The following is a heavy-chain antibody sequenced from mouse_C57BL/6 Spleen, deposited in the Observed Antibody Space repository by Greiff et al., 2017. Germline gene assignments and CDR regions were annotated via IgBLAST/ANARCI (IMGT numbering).Heavy chain of an antibody. CDR3: ARYLDSSGPYAMDY. CDR2: IYPGDGDT. Sequence: QVQLQQSGAELVKPGASVKISCKASGYAFSSYWMNWVKQRPGKGLEGIGQIYPGDGDTNYNGKFKGKATLTADKSSSTAYMQLSSLTSEDSAVYFCARYLDSSGPYAMDYGGQGTSVTVSS. J-gene: IGHJ4*01. D-gene: IGHD3-2*02. CDR1: GYAFSSYW. V-gene: IGHV1-80*01.